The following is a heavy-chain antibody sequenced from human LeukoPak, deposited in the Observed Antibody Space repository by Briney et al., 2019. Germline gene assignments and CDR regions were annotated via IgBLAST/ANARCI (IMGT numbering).Heavy chain of an antibody. Sequence: SETLSLTCTVSGGSISSSSYYWGWIRQPPGQGLEWIGSTYYSGSTYYNPSLKSRVTISVDTSKNQFSLKLSSVTAADTAVYYCARLSYSGSKGMDYWGQGTLVTVSS. D-gene: IGHD1-26*01. V-gene: IGHV4-39*01. CDR3: ARLSYSGSKGMDY. CDR2: TYYSGST. CDR1: GGSISSSSYY. J-gene: IGHJ4*02.